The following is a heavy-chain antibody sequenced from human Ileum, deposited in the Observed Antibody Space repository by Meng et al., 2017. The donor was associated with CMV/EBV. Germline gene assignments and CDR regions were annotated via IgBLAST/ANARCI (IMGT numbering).Heavy chain of an antibody. CDR1: GFTLSSSG. Sequence: ASGFTLSSSGMHWVRQAPGKGLEWVSFLADDGTNKYYADYVKGRFTISRDKSKNTLYLQMNSLRAEDTAVYYCAKDRHPTSGWYFDYWGQGTLVTVSS. D-gene: IGHD6-19*01. CDR2: LADDGTNK. J-gene: IGHJ4*02. V-gene: IGHV3-30*02. CDR3: AKDRHPTSGWYFDY.